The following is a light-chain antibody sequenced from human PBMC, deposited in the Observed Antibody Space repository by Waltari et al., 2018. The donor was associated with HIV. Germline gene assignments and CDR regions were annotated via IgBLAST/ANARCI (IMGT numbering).Light chain of an antibody. J-gene: IGLJ3*02. CDR1: SSDVGAYNY. CDR2: DVT. V-gene: IGLV2-11*01. Sequence: QSALTQPRQVSGSPGQSVTISCTGTSSDVGAYNYVSWYQQPPGKAPKIIIYDVTRRPSGLPDLFSGSKSGNTASLTISGLQAEDEADYYCCSYAGNYTGVFGGGTKLTVL. CDR3: CSYAGNYTGV.